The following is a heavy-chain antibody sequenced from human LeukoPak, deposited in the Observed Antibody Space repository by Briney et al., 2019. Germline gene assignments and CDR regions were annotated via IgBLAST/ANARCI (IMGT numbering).Heavy chain of an antibody. CDR1: GFIFSTYE. D-gene: IGHD1-1*01. CDR3: ARETGTASFDH. CDR2: ISSSGTIV. J-gene: IGHJ4*02. Sequence: GGSLRLSCAAPGFIFSTYEMNWVRQAPGKGLEWVSYISSSGTIVYYADSVKGRFTISRDNPKNSLYLQLNSLRAEDTAVYYCARETGTASFDHWGQGTLVTVSS. V-gene: IGHV3-48*03.